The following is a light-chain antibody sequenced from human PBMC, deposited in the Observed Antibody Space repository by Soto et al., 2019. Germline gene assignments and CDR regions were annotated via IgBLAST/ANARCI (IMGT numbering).Light chain of an antibody. CDR1: QGISNY. J-gene: IGKJ1*01. CDR2: AAS. V-gene: IGKV1-27*01. Sequence: TQSPATLSASVGDRVTITCRASQGISNYLAWYQQKPGKVPKLLIYAASTLQSGVPSRFSGSGSGTDFTLTISSLQPEDVATYYCQKYNSAPTWTFGQGTKVDIK. CDR3: QKYNSAPTWT.